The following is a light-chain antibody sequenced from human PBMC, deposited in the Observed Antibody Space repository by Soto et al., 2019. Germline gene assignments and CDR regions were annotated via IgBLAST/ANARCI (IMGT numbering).Light chain of an antibody. Sequence: QSALTQPPSASGSPGQSVTISCTGTSSDVGGYNYVSWYQQHPGKAPKLMIYEVSKRPSGVPDRFSGSKSGNMASLTVSGLQAEDEADYYCSSYAGSNNLGVFGGGTKVTGL. V-gene: IGLV2-8*01. J-gene: IGLJ2*01. CDR2: EVS. CDR1: SSDVGGYNY. CDR3: SSYAGSNNLGV.